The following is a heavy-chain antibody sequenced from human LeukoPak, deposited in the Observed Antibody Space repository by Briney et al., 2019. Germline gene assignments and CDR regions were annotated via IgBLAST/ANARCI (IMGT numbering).Heavy chain of an antibody. CDR1: GFTFSSYA. CDR2: ISGSGGST. Sequence: PGGSLRLSCAASGFTFSSYAISWVRQAPGKGLEWVSAISGSGGSTYYADSVKGRFTISTDNSKNTLYLQMNSLRAEDTAVYYCAKWSGYDILTGYYGGFDYWGQGTLVTVSS. CDR3: AKWSGYDILTGYYGGFDY. V-gene: IGHV3-23*01. J-gene: IGHJ4*02. D-gene: IGHD3-9*01.